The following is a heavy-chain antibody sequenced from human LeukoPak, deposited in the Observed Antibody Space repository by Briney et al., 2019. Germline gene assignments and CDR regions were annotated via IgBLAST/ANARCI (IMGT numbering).Heavy chain of an antibody. J-gene: IGHJ4*02. D-gene: IGHD2-2*01. Sequence: PSETLSLTCTVSGGSISSSSYYWGWIRQPPGKGLEWIGSIYYSGSTYYNPSLKSRVTISVDTSKNQFPLKLSSVTAADTAVYYCATTPADIVVVPAAMGLVDYWGQGTLVTVSS. V-gene: IGHV4-39*01. CDR1: GGSISSSSYY. CDR2: IYYSGST. CDR3: ATTPADIVVVPAAMGLVDY.